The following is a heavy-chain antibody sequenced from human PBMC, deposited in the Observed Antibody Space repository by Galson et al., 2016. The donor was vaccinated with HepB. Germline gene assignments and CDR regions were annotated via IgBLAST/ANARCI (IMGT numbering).Heavy chain of an antibody. Sequence: SCKASGYTFTTYALHWVRQAPGQRLEWMAWINPGNGNTKYSQKFQGRVTLTGDAFASTGYMELSSLRPEDTALYYCARGTILVVTGLDNWGQGTLVTVAS. CDR3: ARGTILVVTGLDN. J-gene: IGHJ4*02. D-gene: IGHD2-21*02. CDR1: GYTFTTYA. V-gene: IGHV1-3*01. CDR2: INPGNGNT.